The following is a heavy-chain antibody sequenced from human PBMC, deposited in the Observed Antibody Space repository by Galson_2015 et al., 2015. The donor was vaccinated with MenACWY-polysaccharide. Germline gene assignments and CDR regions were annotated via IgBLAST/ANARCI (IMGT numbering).Heavy chain of an antibody. CDR1: GYTFTSYD. J-gene: IGHJ4*02. Sequence: SCKASGYTFTSYDINWVRQSTGQGLQWMGWMNPNSGNTGYAQDFQGRVTMTRNTSISTAYMELNSLRSEDTAVYYCASTKAGTHYFEYWGQGTLLTASS. CDR2: MNPNSGNT. CDR3: ASTKAGTHYFEY. D-gene: IGHD6-19*01. V-gene: IGHV1-8*01.